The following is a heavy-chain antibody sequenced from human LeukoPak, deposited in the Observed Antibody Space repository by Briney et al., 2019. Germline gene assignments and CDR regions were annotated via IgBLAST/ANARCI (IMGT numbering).Heavy chain of an antibody. J-gene: IGHJ3*02. CDR1: GGSISSYY. D-gene: IGHD1-1*01. CDR2: IYYSGST. Sequence: KPSETLSLTCTVSGGSISSYYWSWIRQPPGKGLEWIGYIYYSGSTNYNPSLKSRITISVDTSKNQFSLKLSAVTAADTAVYYCASWSPNSAFDIWGQGTMVTVSS. CDR3: ASWSPNSAFDI. V-gene: IGHV4-59*01.